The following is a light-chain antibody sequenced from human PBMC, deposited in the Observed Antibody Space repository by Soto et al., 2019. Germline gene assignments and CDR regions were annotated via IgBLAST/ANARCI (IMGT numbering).Light chain of an antibody. Sequence: EILVTQSPSTLSVSPGERATLSWRASQSVSSNLAWYQQKTGQAPRLLIYGASTRATGIPARFSGSGSGTEFNLAISSLQTEDYATYYCLQDINYPWTFGQGTKVDIK. CDR3: LQDINYPWT. V-gene: IGKV3-15*01. CDR2: GAS. CDR1: QSVSSN. J-gene: IGKJ1*01.